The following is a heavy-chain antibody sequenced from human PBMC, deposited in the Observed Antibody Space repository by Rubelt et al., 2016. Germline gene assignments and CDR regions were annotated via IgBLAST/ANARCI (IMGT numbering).Heavy chain of an antibody. J-gene: IGHJ4*02. Sequence: VSAISGSGGSTYYADSVKGRFTISRDNSKNTLYLQMNSLRAEDTAVYYCARGDWVGATNYWGQGTLVTVSS. V-gene: IGHV3-23*01. CDR3: ARGDWVGATNY. CDR2: ISGSGGST. D-gene: IGHD1-26*01.